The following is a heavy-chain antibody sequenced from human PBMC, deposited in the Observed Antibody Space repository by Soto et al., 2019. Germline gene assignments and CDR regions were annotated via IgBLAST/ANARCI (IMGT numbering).Heavy chain of an antibody. CDR2: IWNDGSER. CDR1: GFTFRSYG. D-gene: IGHD5-12*01. J-gene: IGHJ6*02. CDR3: ARDRAEVGYNIDV. Sequence: QVQLVESGGGVVQPGRSLRLSCAASGFTFRSYGMHWVRQAPGKGLEWVAVIWNDGSERYYADSVKGRFTISRDNSKNTLDRQMNSLRAEDTAVYYCARDRAEVGYNIDVWGQGTTVTVSS. V-gene: IGHV3-33*01.